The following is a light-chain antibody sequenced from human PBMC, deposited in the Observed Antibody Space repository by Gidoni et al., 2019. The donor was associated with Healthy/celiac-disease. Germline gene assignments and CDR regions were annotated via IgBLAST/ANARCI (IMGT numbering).Light chain of an antibody. V-gene: IGLV2-11*01. Sequence: QSALTQTRSVSGSPGQSVTISCTGTSSDVGGYNSVSWYQQHPGKAPKRMIYDVSKRPSGVPDRFSGSKSGNTASLTISGLQAEDEADYYCCSYAGSYTFVVFGGGTKLTVL. CDR1: SSDVGGYNS. J-gene: IGLJ2*01. CDR3: CSYAGSYTFVV. CDR2: DVS.